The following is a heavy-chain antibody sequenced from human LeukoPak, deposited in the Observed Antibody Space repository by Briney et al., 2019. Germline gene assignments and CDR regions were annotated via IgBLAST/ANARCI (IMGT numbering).Heavy chain of an antibody. CDR2: ISGSGGST. V-gene: IGHV3-23*01. D-gene: IGHD2-21*01. CDR1: GFTFSQYA. J-gene: IGHJ4*02. Sequence: GGSLRLSCAASGFTFSQYAMSWVRQAPGKGLEWVSAISGSGGSTYYADSVKGRFTISRDNSKNTLYLQMNSLRAEDTAVYYCAKYPSVVVIATDIDYWGQGTLVTVSS. CDR3: AKYPSVVVIATDIDY.